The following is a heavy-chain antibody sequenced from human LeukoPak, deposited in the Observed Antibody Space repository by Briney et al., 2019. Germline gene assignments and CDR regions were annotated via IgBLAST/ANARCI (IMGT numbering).Heavy chain of an antibody. D-gene: IGHD3-10*01. CDR3: AKDRRRGSGSYYFDY. V-gene: IGHV3-30*02. CDR2: IRYDGSNK. CDR1: GFTFSSYG. J-gene: IGHJ4*02. Sequence: PGGSLRLSCAASGFTFSSYGMHWVRQAPGKGLEWVAFIRYDGSNKYYADSVKGRFTISRDNSKNTLYLQMNSLRAEDTAVYYCAKDRRRGSGSYYFDYWGQGTLVTVSS.